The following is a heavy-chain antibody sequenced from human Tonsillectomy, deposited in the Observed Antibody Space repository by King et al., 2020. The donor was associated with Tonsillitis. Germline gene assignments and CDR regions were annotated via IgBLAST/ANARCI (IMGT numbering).Heavy chain of an antibody. D-gene: IGHD1-14*01. J-gene: IGHJ6*02. Sequence: EVQLLESGGGLVQPGGSLRLSCAASGFTFSSYSMSWVRQAPGKGLEWASAISGSGGSAYYADSVKGRFTISRDNSKTTLYLQMNSLRAEDTAVYYCAKDETDYYGMDVWGQGTTVTVSS. CDR2: ISGSGGSA. CDR3: AKDETDYYGMDV. V-gene: IGHV3-23*01. CDR1: GFTFSSYS.